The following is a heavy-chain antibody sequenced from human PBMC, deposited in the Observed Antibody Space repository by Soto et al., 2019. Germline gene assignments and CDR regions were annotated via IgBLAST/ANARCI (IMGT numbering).Heavy chain of an antibody. Sequence: QVQLVESGGGVVQPGRSLRLSCAASGFTFSSYGMHWVRQAPGKGLEWVAVISYDGSNKYYADSVEGRFTISRDNSKNTLYLQMNSLRAEDTAVYYCAKDRCGGDCYYFDYWGQGTLVTVSS. CDR1: GFTFSSYG. CDR3: AKDRCGGDCYYFDY. CDR2: ISYDGSNK. V-gene: IGHV3-30*18. J-gene: IGHJ4*02. D-gene: IGHD2-21*02.